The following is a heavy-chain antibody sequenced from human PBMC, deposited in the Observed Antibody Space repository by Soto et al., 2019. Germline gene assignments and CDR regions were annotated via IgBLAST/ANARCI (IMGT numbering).Heavy chain of an antibody. CDR2: IYYSGST. Sequence: SETLSLTCTVSGGSISSGDYYWSWIRQPPGKGLEWIGYIYYSGSTYYDPSLKSRVTISVDTSKNQFSLKLSSVTAADTAVYYCARDLRSRLDPWGQGTLVTVSS. J-gene: IGHJ5*02. CDR1: GGSISSGDYY. V-gene: IGHV4-30-4*01. CDR3: ARDLRSRLDP. D-gene: IGHD5-12*01.